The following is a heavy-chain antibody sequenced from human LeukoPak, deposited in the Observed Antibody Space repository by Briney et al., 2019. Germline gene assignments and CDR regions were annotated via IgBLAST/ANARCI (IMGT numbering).Heavy chain of an antibody. CDR1: GFTFCSYW. D-gene: IGHD3-10*02. Sequence: GGSLRLSYAASGFTFCSYWMHYVRHGPGEGLVWVSRINSDGSSTSYADSVKGRFTISRDNAKNSLYLQMTSLRAEDTAVYYCAELGITMIGGVWGKGTTVTISS. CDR2: INSDGSST. V-gene: IGHV3-74*01. J-gene: IGHJ6*04. CDR3: AELGITMIGGV.